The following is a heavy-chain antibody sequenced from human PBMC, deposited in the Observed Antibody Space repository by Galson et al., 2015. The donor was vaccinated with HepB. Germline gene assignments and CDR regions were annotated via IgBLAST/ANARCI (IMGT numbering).Heavy chain of an antibody. CDR2: ISGSGGST. Sequence: SLRLSCAASGFTLTDFAMYWVRQAPGKELEWVSAISGSGGSTYYADSVKGRFTISRDISKNTLYLQMNSLRAEDTDVDYCAKDMSSMSTVTTGWFDPWGQGTLVTVSS. CDR1: GFTLTDFA. D-gene: IGHD4-11*01. V-gene: IGHV3-23*01. CDR3: AKDMSSMSTVTTGWFDP. J-gene: IGHJ5*02.